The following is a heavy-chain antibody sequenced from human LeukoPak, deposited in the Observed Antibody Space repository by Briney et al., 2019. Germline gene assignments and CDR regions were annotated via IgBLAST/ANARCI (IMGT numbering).Heavy chain of an antibody. V-gene: IGHV3-7*04. CDR2: IKQDGSAK. D-gene: IGHD6-19*01. CDR1: GYSFSNYW. Sequence: GESLKISCKGSGYSFSNYWMNWVRQAPGKGLEWVANIKQDGSAKYYVDSVKGRFTISRDNAKNSLYLQMNSLGAEDTAVYYCARTIREQWLTIDYWGQGTLVTFSS. J-gene: IGHJ4*02. CDR3: ARTIREQWLTIDY.